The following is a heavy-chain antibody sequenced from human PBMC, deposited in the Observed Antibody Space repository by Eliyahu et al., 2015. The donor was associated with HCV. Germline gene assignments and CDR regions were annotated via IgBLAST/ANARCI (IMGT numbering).Heavy chain of an antibody. CDR3: ARHGAPYSYGLLDYYYGMDV. CDR1: GGSISSSSYY. J-gene: IGHJ6*02. V-gene: IGHV4-39*01. Sequence: QLQLQESGPGLVKPSETLSLTCTVSGGSISSSSYYWGWIRQPPREGAGVVGGIYFIVGAHSNPSLKSRVTISVDTSKNQFSLKLSSVTAADTAVYYCARHGAPYSYGLLDYYYGMDVWGQGTTVTVSS. CDR2: IYFIVGA. D-gene: IGHD5-18*01.